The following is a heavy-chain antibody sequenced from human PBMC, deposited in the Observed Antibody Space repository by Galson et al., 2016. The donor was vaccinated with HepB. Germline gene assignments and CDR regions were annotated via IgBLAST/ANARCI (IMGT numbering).Heavy chain of an antibody. CDR3: ARDNWNNGEHYYYGMDV. CDR2: IWYDGSDK. Sequence: SLRLSCAASGFTFSHYGLHWVRQAPGKGLEWVTLIWYDGSDKYYAESVKGRFTISRDNSKNTLYLQMDSLRPEDTAVYFCARDNWNNGEHYYYGMDVWGKGTTVTVSS. J-gene: IGHJ6*04. V-gene: IGHV3-33*01. CDR1: GFTFSHYG. D-gene: IGHD1/OR15-1a*01.